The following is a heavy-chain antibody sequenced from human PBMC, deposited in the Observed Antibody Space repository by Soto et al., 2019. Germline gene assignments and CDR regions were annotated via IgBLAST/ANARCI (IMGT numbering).Heavy chain of an antibody. CDR2: ISGSGGST. CDR3: AKAVWFGELLSGNFDY. J-gene: IGHJ4*02. V-gene: IGHV3-23*01. D-gene: IGHD3-10*01. Sequence: GSLRLSCAASGFTFSSYAMSWVRQAPGKGLEWVSAISGSGGSTYYADSVKGRFTISRDNSKNTLYLQMNSLRAEDTAVYYCAKAVWFGELLSGNFDYWGQGTLVTVSS. CDR1: GFTFSSYA.